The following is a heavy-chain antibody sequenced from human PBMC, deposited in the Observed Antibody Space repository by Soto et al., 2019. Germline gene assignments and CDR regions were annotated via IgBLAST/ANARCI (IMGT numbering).Heavy chain of an antibody. J-gene: IGHJ5*02. D-gene: IGHD2-15*01. V-gene: IGHV3-23*01. CDR1: GFTFSSYA. CDR3: ARGGYCSGGSCYTGPA. CDR2: ISGSGGST. Sequence: EVQLLESGGGLVQPGGSLRLSCAASGFTFSSYAMSWVRQAPGKGLEWVSAISGSGGSTYYADSVKGRFTISRDNSKNTLYLQMNSLRAEDTAVYYCARGGYCSGGSCYTGPAWGQGTLVTVSS.